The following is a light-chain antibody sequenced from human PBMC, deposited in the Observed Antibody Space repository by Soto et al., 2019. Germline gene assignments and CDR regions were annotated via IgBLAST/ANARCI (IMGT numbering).Light chain of an antibody. CDR1: SSNIGINY. CDR3: AAWDDSLRGLV. V-gene: IGLV1-47*01. J-gene: IGLJ2*01. Sequence: QAVVTQPTSASGTPGQRVTISCSGSSSNIGINYAYWYQQLPGTAPKLLIYRNHQRPSGVPDRFSGSKSGTSASLAISGLRSEDEADYYCAAWDDSLRGLVFGGGTQLTVL. CDR2: RNH.